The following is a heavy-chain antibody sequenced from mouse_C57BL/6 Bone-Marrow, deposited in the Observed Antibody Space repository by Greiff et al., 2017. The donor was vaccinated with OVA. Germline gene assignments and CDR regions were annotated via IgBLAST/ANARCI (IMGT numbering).Heavy chain of an antibody. CDR1: GFNIKDDY. D-gene: IGHD2-3*01. CDR2: IDPENGDT. V-gene: IGHV14-4*01. CDR3: MDGYSHYAMDY. Sequence: EVQLQQSGAELVRPGASVKLSCTASGFNIKDDYMHWVKQRPEQGLEWIGWIDPENGDTEYASKFQGKATITADTSSNTAYLQLSSLTSEDTAVYYCMDGYSHYAMDYWGQGTSVTVSS. J-gene: IGHJ4*01.